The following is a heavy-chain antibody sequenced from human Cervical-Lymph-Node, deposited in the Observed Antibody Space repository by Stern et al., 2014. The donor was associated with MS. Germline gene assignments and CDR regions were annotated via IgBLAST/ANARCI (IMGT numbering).Heavy chain of an antibody. D-gene: IGHD4-17*01. CDR1: GYTFSNYA. Sequence: VHLVESGSELKKPGASVKVSCKASGYTFSNYAMNWVRQAPGQGLEWMGWINTNTGNPTYAQGFTGRFVFSLDTSVSTAYLQISSLNAEDTAVYYCARRTGGDYDLFDYWGQGTLVTVSS. CDR3: ARRTGGDYDLFDY. CDR2: INTNTGNP. V-gene: IGHV7-4-1*02. J-gene: IGHJ4*02.